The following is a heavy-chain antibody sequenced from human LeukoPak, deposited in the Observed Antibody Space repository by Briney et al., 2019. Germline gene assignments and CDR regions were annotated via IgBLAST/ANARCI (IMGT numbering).Heavy chain of an antibody. V-gene: IGHV4-39*07. CDR1: GGSISSSSYY. J-gene: IGHJ5*02. CDR3: ARVGHDVENTVEDYFDP. Sequence: SETLSLTCTVSGGSISSSSYYWGWIRQPPGKGLEWIGSIYYSGSTYYNPSLKSRVTISVDTSKNQFSLKVSSVTAADTAVYYCARVGHDVENTVEDYFDPWGQGTLVTVSS. D-gene: IGHD5-24*01. CDR2: IYYSGST.